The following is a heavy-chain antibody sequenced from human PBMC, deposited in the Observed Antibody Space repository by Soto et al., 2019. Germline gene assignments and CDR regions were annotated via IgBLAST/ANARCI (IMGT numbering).Heavy chain of an antibody. Sequence: VESLQISCKGSGYNFANYWIGWVRQMSWKGLEWMGTIYAGDSDNRYNPSFQGQVAISVDKSLSTDYLQWSSLKASDSAIYYCARGPPDRTGRGNKCGRWGQGTLVIVSA. J-gene: IGHJ4*02. CDR2: IYAGDSDN. CDR1: GYNFANYW. V-gene: IGHV5-51*01. CDR3: ARGPPDRTGRGNKCGR. D-gene: IGHD1-1*01.